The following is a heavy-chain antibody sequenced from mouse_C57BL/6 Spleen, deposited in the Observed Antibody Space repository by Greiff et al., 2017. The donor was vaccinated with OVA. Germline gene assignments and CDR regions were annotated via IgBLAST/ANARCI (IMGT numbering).Heavy chain of an antibody. CDR3: ARDLLLRYFDY. Sequence: DVMLVESGGGLVKPGGSLKLSCAASGFTFSSYAMSWVRQTPEKRLEWVATISDGGSYTYYPDNVKGRFTISRDNAKNNLYLQMSHLKSEDTAMYYCARDLLLRYFDYRGQGTTLTVSS. CDR2: ISDGGSYT. D-gene: IGHD1-1*01. V-gene: IGHV5-4*01. J-gene: IGHJ2*01. CDR1: GFTFSSYA.